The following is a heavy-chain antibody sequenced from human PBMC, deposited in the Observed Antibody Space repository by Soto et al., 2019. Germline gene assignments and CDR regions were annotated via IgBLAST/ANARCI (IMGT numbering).Heavy chain of an antibody. CDR1: GDSVSSNSAA. D-gene: IGHD3-3*01. Sequence: SQTLSLTCAISGDSVSSNSAAWNWIRQSPSRGLEWLGRTYYRSKWYNDYAVSVKSQITINPDTSKNQFSLQLNSVTPEDTAVYYCASIVLRFLEWLSAPADDAFDIWGQGTMVTVSS. CDR3: ASIVLRFLEWLSAPADDAFDI. CDR2: TYYRSKWYN. J-gene: IGHJ3*02. V-gene: IGHV6-1*01.